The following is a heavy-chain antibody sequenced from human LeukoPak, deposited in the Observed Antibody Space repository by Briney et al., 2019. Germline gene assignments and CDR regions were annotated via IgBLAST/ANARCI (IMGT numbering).Heavy chain of an antibody. CDR1: GGSISSSSYY. V-gene: IGHV4-39*07. J-gene: IGHJ4*02. D-gene: IGHD3-22*01. Sequence: SETLSLTCTVSGGSISSSSYYWGWIRQPPGKGLEWIGSIYYSGSTYYNPSLKSRVTISVDTSKNQFSLKLSSVTAADTAVYYCQSSGYYLGYFDYWGQGTLVTVSS. CDR2: IYYSGST. CDR3: QSSGYYLGYFDY.